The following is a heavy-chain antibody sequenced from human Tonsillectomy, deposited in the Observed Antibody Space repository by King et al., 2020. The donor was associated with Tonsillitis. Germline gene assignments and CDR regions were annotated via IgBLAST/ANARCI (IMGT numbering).Heavy chain of an antibody. D-gene: IGHD2-15*01. CDR2: VYTRGNT. CDR3: ARDIGYDAFDI. Sequence: VQLQESGPGLVKPSQNLSLTCSVSGGSIGSGNYYWRWIRQTAGKGLEWIGRVYTRGNTNYNPALQSRLTISIDTSENKVSLRLNSVTAADTAVYYCARDIGYDAFDIWGQGTMVTVFS. CDR1: GGSIGSGNYY. J-gene: IGHJ3*02. V-gene: IGHV4-61*02.